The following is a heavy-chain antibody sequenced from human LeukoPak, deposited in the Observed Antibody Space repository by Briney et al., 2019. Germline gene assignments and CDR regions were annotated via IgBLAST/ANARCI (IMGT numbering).Heavy chain of an antibody. CDR1: GYTFTDYY. CDR3: ARAGYSSGWYPFDY. D-gene: IGHD6-19*01. V-gene: IGHV1-2*02. CDR2: INPNSGGT. J-gene: IGHJ4*02. Sequence: GASVKVSCKASGYTFTDYYVHWVRQAPGQGLEWMGWINPNSGGTEYAQKFQGRVTMTRDTSISTAYMELSRLRSDDTAVYYCARAGYSSGWYPFDYWGQGTLVTVSS.